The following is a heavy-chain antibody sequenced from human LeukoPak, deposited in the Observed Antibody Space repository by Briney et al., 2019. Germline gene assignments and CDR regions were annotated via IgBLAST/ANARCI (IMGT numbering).Heavy chain of an antibody. CDR1: GGSISSYY. D-gene: IGHD2-2*01. V-gene: IGHV4-59*01. Sequence: SETLSLTCTVSGGSISSYYWSWIRQPPGKGLEWIGYIYYSGSTNYNPSLKSRVTISVDTSKNQFSLKLSPVTAADTAVYYCARCGYTRSTSWDFDYWGQGTLVTVSS. CDR2: IYYSGST. J-gene: IGHJ4*02. CDR3: ARCGYTRSTSWDFDY.